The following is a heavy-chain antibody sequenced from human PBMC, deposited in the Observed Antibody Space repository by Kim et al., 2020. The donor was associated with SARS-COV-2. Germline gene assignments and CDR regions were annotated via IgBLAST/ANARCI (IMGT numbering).Heavy chain of an antibody. Sequence: SETLSLTCAVYGGSFSGYYWSWIRQPPGKGLEWIGEINHSGSTNYNPSLKSRVTISVDTSKNQFSQKLSSVTAADTAVYYCARLALAAAGTPSGETFDYWGQGTLVTVSS. CDR1: GGSFSGYY. J-gene: IGHJ4*02. CDR3: ARLALAAAGTPSGETFDY. V-gene: IGHV4-34*01. D-gene: IGHD6-13*01. CDR2: INHSGST.